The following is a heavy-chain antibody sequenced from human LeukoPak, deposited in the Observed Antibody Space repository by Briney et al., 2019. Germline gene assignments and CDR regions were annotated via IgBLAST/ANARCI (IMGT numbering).Heavy chain of an antibody. Sequence: PSETLSLTCTVSGGSISSSSYYWGWIRQPPGKGLEWIGYIYYSGITYYNPSLKSRVTISVDTSKNQFSLKLSSVTAADTAVYYCARVSCSSTSCYDGFDPWGQGALVTVSS. V-gene: IGHV4-30-4*08. CDR2: IYYSGIT. J-gene: IGHJ5*02. CDR3: ARVSCSSTSCYDGFDP. D-gene: IGHD2-2*01. CDR1: GGSISSSSYY.